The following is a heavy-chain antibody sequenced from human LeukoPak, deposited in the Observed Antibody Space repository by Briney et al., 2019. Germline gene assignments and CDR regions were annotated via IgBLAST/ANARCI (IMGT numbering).Heavy chain of an antibody. CDR3: ARGRQSPRYCSSTSCYAWWFDP. Sequence: SETLSLTCAVYGGSFSGYYWSWIRQPPGKGLEWIGEINHSGSTNYNPSLKSRVTISVDTSKIQFSLKLSSVTAADTAVYYCARGRQSPRYCSSTSCYAWWFDPWGQGTLVTVSS. J-gene: IGHJ5*02. D-gene: IGHD2-2*01. CDR2: INHSGST. CDR1: GGSFSGYY. V-gene: IGHV4-34*01.